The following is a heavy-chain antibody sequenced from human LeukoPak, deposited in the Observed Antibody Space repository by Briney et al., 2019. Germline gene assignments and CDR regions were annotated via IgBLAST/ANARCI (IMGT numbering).Heavy chain of an antibody. CDR2: ISWNSGSI. D-gene: IGHD6-19*01. V-gene: IGHV3-9*01. J-gene: IGHJ4*02. Sequence: AGRSLRLSCAASGFTFDDYAMHWVRQAPGKGLEWVSGISWNSGSIGYADSVKGRFTISRDNAKNSLHLQMNSLRAEDTAVYYCAKDGTYNSGWYDVDYWGQGTLVTVSS. CDR1: GFTFDDYA. CDR3: AKDGTYNSGWYDVDY.